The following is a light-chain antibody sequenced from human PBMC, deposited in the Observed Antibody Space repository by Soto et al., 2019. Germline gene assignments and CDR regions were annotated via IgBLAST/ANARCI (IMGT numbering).Light chain of an antibody. CDR3: MQALQTPLT. V-gene: IGKV2-28*01. CDR1: QSLLHSNGNNY. Sequence: DIVMTQSPLSLPVTPGEPASISCRSSQSLLHSNGNNYFDWYLQKPGQSPQLLIYLGSNRASGVXAXXSGSGSGTDFTLKISRVEADDVGVYYCMQALQTPLTFGQGTRLEIK. CDR2: LGS. J-gene: IGKJ5*01.